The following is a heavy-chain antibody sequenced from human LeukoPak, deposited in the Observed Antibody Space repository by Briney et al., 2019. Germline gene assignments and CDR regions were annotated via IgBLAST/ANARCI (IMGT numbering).Heavy chain of an antibody. V-gene: IGHV4-30-2*01. CDR2: IYHNGST. D-gene: IGHD3-10*01. CDR3: ARYGGSGTYFFDY. CDR1: GGSISSGGYS. Sequence: PSETLSLTCAVSGGSISSGGYSWSWIRQPPGKGLEWIGYIYHNGSTYYNPSLKSRVTISVDRSKNQFSLKLSSVTAADTAVYYCARYGGSGTYFFDYWGRGTLVTVSS. J-gene: IGHJ4*02.